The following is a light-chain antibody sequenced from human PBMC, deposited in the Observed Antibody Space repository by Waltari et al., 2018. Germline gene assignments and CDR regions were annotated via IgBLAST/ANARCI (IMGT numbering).Light chain of an antibody. V-gene: IGKV3-20*01. CDR2: GAS. CDR1: QRIGRY. CDR3: QHHFRLPAT. Sequence: IMLTQSPGTLSLSPGERATLSCRASQRIGRYLAWYQQKPGQAPRLLIYGASTRATGIPDRFSGSGSGTDFSLTISGLEPEDSAVYYCQHHFRLPATFGQGTKVEIK. J-gene: IGKJ1*01.